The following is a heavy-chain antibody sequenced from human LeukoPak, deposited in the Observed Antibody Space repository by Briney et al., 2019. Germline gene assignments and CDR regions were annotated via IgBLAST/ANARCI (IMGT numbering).Heavy chain of an antibody. V-gene: IGHV4-59*01. CDR2: LYNTRNT. CDR1: GASISSYY. CDR3: AREKNGNEPFDY. J-gene: IGHJ4*02. Sequence: SETLSLTCTVSGASISSYYWSWIRQPPGKGLEWIGYLYNTRNTYYNPSLKSRVTISVDTSKNQFSLKVSSVTAADTTVYYCAREKNGNEPFDYWGQGTLVTVSS. D-gene: IGHD4-23*01.